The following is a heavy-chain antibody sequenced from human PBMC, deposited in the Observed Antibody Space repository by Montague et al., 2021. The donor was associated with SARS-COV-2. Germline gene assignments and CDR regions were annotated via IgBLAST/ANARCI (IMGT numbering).Heavy chain of an antibody. J-gene: IGHJ3*01. D-gene: IGHD2-2*01. Sequence: SETLSLTCAVYGGSFSVYSWSWLRKSPRSGLEWMAEINHSGTANYNPSLKSRVSITVDTYKNQITLKLTSVTAADTAMYYCAKEREVVRAVRTLIAFDLWGQGTMVTVSS. CDR3: AKEREVVRAVRTLIAFDL. V-gene: IGHV4-34*01. CDR2: INHSGTA. CDR1: GGSFSVYS.